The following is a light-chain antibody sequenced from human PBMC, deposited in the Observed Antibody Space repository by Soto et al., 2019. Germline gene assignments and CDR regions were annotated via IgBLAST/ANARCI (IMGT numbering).Light chain of an antibody. Sequence: DIQMTQSPSSLSASVGDRVTITCRASQGIDNYLAWYQQKPGKAPKLLIYAASTLQSGVPSRFSGSGSGTAFTLTVSSLRPDDVATYYCQKYNSAPWTFGQGTKVEIK. J-gene: IGKJ1*01. CDR2: AAS. CDR3: QKYNSAPWT. CDR1: QGIDNY. V-gene: IGKV1-27*01.